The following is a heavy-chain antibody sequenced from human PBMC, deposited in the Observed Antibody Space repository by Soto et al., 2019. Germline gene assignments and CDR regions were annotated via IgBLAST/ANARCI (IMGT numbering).Heavy chain of an antibody. CDR2: ISTSSSYT. J-gene: IGHJ4*02. V-gene: IGHV3-11*05. Sequence: QVQLVESGGGLVKPGGSLRLSCVASGFTFSDHYMTWIRQAPGKGLEWLSYISTSSSYTNYADSVKSRFTISRDNAMNYLYLQMNSLRAEDTAVYYCARLRLTGYFDYWGQGTLVTVSS. CDR1: GFTFSDHY. CDR3: ARLRLTGYFDY.